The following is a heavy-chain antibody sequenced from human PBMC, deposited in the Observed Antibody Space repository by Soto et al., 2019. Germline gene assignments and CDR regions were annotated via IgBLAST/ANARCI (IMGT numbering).Heavy chain of an antibody. CDR3: VRDGTKTLRDWFDP. J-gene: IGHJ5*02. D-gene: IGHD1-1*01. CDR2: IYATGTT. CDR1: GASISGFY. V-gene: IGHV4-4*07. Sequence: SETLSLTCTVSGASISGFYWSWIWKSAGKGLEWIGRIYATGTTDYNPSLKSRVMMSVDTSKKQFSLKLRSVTAADTAVYYCVRDGTKTLRDWFDPWGQGISVTVSS.